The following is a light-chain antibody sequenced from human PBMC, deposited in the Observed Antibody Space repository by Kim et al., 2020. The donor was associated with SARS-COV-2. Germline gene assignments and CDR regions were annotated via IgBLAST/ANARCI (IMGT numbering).Light chain of an antibody. J-gene: IGKJ2*01. CDR3: QQYYSYPNT. Sequence: AIRMTQSPSSFSASTGDRVTITCRASQGISSYLAWYQQKPGKAPKLLIYAASTLQSGVPSRFSGSVSGTDFTLTISCLQSEDFATYYCQQYYSYPNTFGQGTKLEI. CDR1: QGISSY. V-gene: IGKV1-8*01. CDR2: AAS.